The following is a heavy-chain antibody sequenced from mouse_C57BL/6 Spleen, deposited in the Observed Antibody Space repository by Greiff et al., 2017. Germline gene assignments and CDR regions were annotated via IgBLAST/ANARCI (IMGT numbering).Heavy chain of an antibody. CDR3: AKQTYGSGGYAMDY. CDR1: GFSLTSYG. J-gene: IGHJ4*01. D-gene: IGHD1-1*01. CDR2: IWGGGST. V-gene: IGHV2-9*01. Sequence: VKVVESGPGLVAPSQSLSITCTVSGFSLTSYGVDWVRQPPGKGLEWLGVIWGGGSTNYNSALMSRLSISKDNSKSQVFLKMNSLQTDDTAMYYCAKQTYGSGGYAMDYWGQGTSVTVSS.